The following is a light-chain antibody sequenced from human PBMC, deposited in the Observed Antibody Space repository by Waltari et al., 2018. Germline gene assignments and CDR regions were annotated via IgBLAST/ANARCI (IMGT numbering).Light chain of an antibody. Sequence: QSVLTQPPSVSAAPGQMITISCSGASSNIGSYSVSWYQHVPGTAPKVVIYENKRRPSRIPDRFSGSKSGTSVTLGIPGLQTGDEADYYCGTWDSDLNAVVFGGGTKVTVL. J-gene: IGLJ2*01. CDR1: SSNIGSYS. V-gene: IGLV1-51*01. CDR3: GTWDSDLNAVV. CDR2: ENK.